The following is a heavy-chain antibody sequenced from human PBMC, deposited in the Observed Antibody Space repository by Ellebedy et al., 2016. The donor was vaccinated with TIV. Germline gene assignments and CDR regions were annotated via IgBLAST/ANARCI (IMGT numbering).Heavy chain of an antibody. D-gene: IGHD2-15*01. CDR3: AREGMVAATDL. J-gene: IGHJ5*02. CDR2: INRDGSST. Sequence: GESLKISCAASGITFSSYWMHWVHQVPGKGLVWVSRINRDGSSTSYADSVKGRFTMSRDNAKNTLFLQMNGLRVEDTAAYYCAREGMVAATDLWGQGTLVSVSS. V-gene: IGHV3-74*01. CDR1: GITFSSYW.